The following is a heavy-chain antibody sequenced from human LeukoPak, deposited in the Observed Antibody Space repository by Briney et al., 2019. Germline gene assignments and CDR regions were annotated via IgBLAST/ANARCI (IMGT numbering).Heavy chain of an antibody. CDR3: ARGSMAADSTEVSAM. CDR1: GFTFRSYE. J-gene: IGHJ3*02. V-gene: IGHV3-48*03. D-gene: IGHD6-13*01. Sequence: PGGSLRLSCEASGFTFRSYEMSWVRQAPGEGLEWGWFVSGSGRAIYHADSVAGRFTLSRDNAKHSMYLQVTTLGVADTALSFCARGSMAADSTEVSAMWGEAPKVTLSS. CDR2: VSGSGRAI.